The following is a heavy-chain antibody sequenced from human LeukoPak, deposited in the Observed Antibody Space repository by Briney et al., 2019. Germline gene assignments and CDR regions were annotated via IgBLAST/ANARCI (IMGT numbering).Heavy chain of an antibody. V-gene: IGHV3-53*01. Sequence: GGSLRLSCATSGFNVSANYMTWVRQAPGKGLECVSVIYSSGSTYYADSVRGRFTLSRDNSKNTIYLHMNSLRVDDTAVYCCARGITRQTYGYSDGWIAFDIWGKGTMVTVSS. J-gene: IGHJ3*02. CDR2: IYSSGST. CDR3: ARGITRQTYGYSDGWIAFDI. D-gene: IGHD1-26*01. CDR1: GFNVSANY.